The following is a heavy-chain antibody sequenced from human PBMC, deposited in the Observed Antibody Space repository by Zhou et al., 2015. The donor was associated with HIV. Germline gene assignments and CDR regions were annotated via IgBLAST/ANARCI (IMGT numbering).Heavy chain of an antibody. D-gene: IGHD1-1*01. V-gene: IGHV1-69*06. CDR3: ARATTPQPSLSSFLT. CDR1: GGTFSDYS. CDR2: IIPLFPTP. Sequence: QVQLVQSGAEVKKPGSSVKVSCESSGGTFSDYSINWVRQAPGQGLEWMGGIIPLFPTPNYAETFQGRLTITADRSSGTAYMELTRLTSDDTAVYYCARATTPQPSLSSFLTWGQGTL. J-gene: IGHJ1*01.